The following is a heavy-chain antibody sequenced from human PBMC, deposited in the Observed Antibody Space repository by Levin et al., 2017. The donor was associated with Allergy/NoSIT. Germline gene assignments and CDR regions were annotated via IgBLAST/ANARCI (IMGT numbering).Heavy chain of an antibody. CDR2: ICDDGYKK. Sequence: GGSLRLSCAASGFTFSSYGMHWVRQAPGKGLEWVAVICDDGYKKYYADSVMGRFTISRDNSKNTLYLQMNSLRAEDTAVYYCARVLRFYYYYYMDDWGKGTTVTVSS. D-gene: IGHD5-12*01. CDR1: GFTFSSYG. J-gene: IGHJ6*03. CDR3: ARVLRFYYYYYMDD. V-gene: IGHV3-33*01.